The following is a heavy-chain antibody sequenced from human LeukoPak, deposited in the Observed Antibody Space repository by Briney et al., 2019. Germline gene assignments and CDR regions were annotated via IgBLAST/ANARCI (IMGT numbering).Heavy chain of an antibody. D-gene: IGHD5-18*01. CDR1: GGTFSGYA. V-gene: IGHV1-69*04. CDR3: ARDGRGYSYGYVMNWFDP. Sequence: ASVKVSCKASGGTFSGYAISWVRQAPGQGLEWMGRIIPILGIANYAQKFQGRVTITADKSTSTAYMELSSLRSEDTAVYYCARDGRGYSYGYVMNWFDPWGQGTLVTVSS. J-gene: IGHJ5*02. CDR2: IIPILGIA.